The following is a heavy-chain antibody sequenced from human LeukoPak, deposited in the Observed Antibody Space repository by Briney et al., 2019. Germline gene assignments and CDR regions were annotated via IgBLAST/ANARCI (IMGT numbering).Heavy chain of an antibody. CDR3: AKDTSVGAFDI. Sequence: GGSLRLSCAASGFTFSSYAMHWVRQAPGKGLEWVAVISYDGSNKYYADSVKGRFTISRDNSRNTVYLQMNSLRAEDTAVYYCAKDTSVGAFDIWGQGTMVTVSS. CDR1: GFTFSSYA. D-gene: IGHD5/OR15-5a*01. V-gene: IGHV3-30*04. CDR2: ISYDGSNK. J-gene: IGHJ3*02.